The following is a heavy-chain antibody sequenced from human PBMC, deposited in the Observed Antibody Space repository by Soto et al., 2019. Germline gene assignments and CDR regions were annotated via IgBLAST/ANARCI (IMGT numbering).Heavy chain of an antibody. CDR1: GDSISSGGYF. V-gene: IGHV4-31*03. D-gene: IGHD6-6*01. CDR2: IYYTGST. J-gene: IGHJ1*01. Sequence: QVQLQESGPGLVKPSQTLSLTCTVSGDSISSGGYFWNWIRQHPGKGLEWIGLIYYTGSTFYNPSLRSRVTSSVDTAKNHFALRLTSGTAADAAVYFCASPSSGSWFTFWGQGTLVTVSS. CDR3: ASPSSGSWFTF.